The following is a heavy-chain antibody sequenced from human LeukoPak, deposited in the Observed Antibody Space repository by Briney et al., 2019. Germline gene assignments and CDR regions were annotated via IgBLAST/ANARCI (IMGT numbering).Heavy chain of an antibody. CDR2: IKQDGSEK. CDR3: AKETNSFVGKFFPGIAAALGDY. D-gene: IGHD6-13*01. V-gene: IGHV3-7*03. CDR1: GYSFSDYW. J-gene: IGHJ4*02. Sequence: PGGSLRLSCAASGYSFSDYWMSWVRQAPGKGLEWVANIKQDGSEKQYVDSVKGRFTISRDNAKNSLYLQMNSLRAEDTAVYYCAKETNSFVGKFFPGIAAALGDYWGQGTLVTVSS.